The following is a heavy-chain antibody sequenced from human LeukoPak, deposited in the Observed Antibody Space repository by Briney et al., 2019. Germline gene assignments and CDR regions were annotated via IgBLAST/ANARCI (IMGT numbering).Heavy chain of an antibody. CDR2: IYYSGST. D-gene: IGHD3-16*01. Sequence: KPSETLSLTCTVSGGSISSYYWRWIRQPPRKGLEWIGYIYYSGSTNYNPSLKSRVTISVDTSKNQFSLKLSSVTAADTAVYYCARDPWGQTGYFDYWGQGTLVTVSS. J-gene: IGHJ4*02. V-gene: IGHV4-59*01. CDR3: ARDPWGQTGYFDY. CDR1: GGSISSYY.